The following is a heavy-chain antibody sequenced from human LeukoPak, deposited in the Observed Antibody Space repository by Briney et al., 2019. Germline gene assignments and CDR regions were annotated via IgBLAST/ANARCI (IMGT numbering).Heavy chain of an antibody. V-gene: IGHV3-23*01. J-gene: IGHJ3*02. Sequence: GGSLSLSCAASGFTFSSYAMSWVRQAPGKGLEWVSTISASGGSTYYADSVKGRFTISRDNSKNTLYLQMNSLRAEDTAVYYGAKGPCSAFDIWGQGTMVTVSS. D-gene: IGHD2-15*01. CDR1: GFTFSSYA. CDR3: AKGPCSAFDI. CDR2: ISASGGST.